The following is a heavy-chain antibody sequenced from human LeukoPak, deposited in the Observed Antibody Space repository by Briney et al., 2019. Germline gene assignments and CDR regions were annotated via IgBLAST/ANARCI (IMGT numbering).Heavy chain of an antibody. J-gene: IGHJ4*02. CDR1: GGSISSSSYY. V-gene: IGHV4-39*01. Sequence: AETLSLTCTVSGGSISSSSYYWGWIRQPPGKGLEWIGISYYSGSTDYNPSLKSRVTISVDTSKNQFSLKLSSVTAADTAVYYCARHHALIYPPFDYWGQGTLVTVSS. D-gene: IGHD3-3*01. CDR3: ARHHALIYPPFDY. CDR2: SYYSGST.